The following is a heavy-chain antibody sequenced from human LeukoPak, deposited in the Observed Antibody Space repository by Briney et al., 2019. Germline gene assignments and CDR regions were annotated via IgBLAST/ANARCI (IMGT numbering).Heavy chain of an antibody. D-gene: IGHD3-22*01. Sequence: GGSLRLSCAASGFTFSTYAMSWVRQAPRRGLEWVSSIIDSGGATYYADSVKGRFTISRDNSKNTLHLQMNSLRAEDTAVYYCAKARIVVVPPADALDVWGQGTLVTVSS. CDR2: IIDSGGAT. CDR3: AKARIVVVPPADALDV. CDR1: GFTFSTYA. J-gene: IGHJ3*01. V-gene: IGHV3-23*01.